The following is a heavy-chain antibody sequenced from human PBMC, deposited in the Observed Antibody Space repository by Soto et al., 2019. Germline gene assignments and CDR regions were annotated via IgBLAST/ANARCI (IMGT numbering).Heavy chain of an antibody. Sequence: QVQLQESGPGLVRPSETLSLTCTVSGGSISGYYWSWIRQPPGKGLEWIGYIYYSGTTSYNPSPNSRVTMXEDQSXXQSSLKVNSVTAADTAVYYCARESYYGSGATVVAYWGQGTLVTVSS. CDR2: IYYSGTT. V-gene: IGHV4-59*01. CDR3: ARESYYGSGATVVAY. J-gene: IGHJ4*02. CDR1: GGSISGYY. D-gene: IGHD3-10*01.